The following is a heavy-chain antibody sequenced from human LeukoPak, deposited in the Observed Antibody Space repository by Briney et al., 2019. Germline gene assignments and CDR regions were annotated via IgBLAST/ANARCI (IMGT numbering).Heavy chain of an antibody. CDR2: ITPNSGDT. D-gene: IGHD3-9*01. CDR3: AIHAGGPFLTFYF. V-gene: IGHV1-2*02. J-gene: IGHJ4*02. Sequence: ASVKVSCKASGYTFIGYYMHCVRQAPGQGLEWVGWITPNSGDTKYAQKFQGRVTMTRDTSISTAYMDLSSLRSDDTAVYDCAIHAGGPFLTFYFWGQGTLVTVSS. CDR1: GYTFIGYY.